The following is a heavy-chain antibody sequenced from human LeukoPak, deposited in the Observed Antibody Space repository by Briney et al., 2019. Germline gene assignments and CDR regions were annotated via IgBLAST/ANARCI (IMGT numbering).Heavy chain of an antibody. V-gene: IGHV3-30*18. CDR2: ISYDGSNK. D-gene: IGHD3-10*01. J-gene: IGHJ6*02. Sequence: GGSLRLSCAASGFTFSSYGMHWVRQAPGKGMEGVAVISYDGSNKYYADSVKGRFTISMDNSKNTLYLQMYSLRAEDTAVYYCAKGSSPYGSGSYHPYYYYYGMDVWGQGTTVTVSS. CDR3: AKGSSPYGSGSYHPYYYYYGMDV. CDR1: GFTFSSYG.